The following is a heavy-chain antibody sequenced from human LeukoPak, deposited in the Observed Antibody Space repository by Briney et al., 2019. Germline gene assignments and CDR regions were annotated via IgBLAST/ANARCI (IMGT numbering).Heavy chain of an antibody. V-gene: IGHV3-7*04. CDR2: IKQDGSEK. CDR3: GRFTRSGDSVY. Sequence: GGSLRLSCAASGFTFSSYWMSWVRQAPGKGLEWVANIKQDGSEKQYVDSVKVRFAISRDNAENSLYLQMNSLKAEDTAVYYCGRFTRSGDSVYWGQGTLVTVSS. J-gene: IGHJ4*02. D-gene: IGHD7-27*01. CDR1: GFTFSSYW.